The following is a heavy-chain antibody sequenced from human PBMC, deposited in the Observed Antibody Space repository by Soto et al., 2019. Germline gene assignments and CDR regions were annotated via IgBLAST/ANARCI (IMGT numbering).Heavy chain of an antibody. Sequence: QVQLVESGGGVVQPGRSLRLSCAASGFTFSSYGMHWVRQAPGKGLEWVAVISYDGSNKYYADSVKGRFTISRDNSKNTLDLQMNSLRAEDTAVYYCAKDRVYCSSTSCYFAYYYGMDVWGQGTTVTVSS. V-gene: IGHV3-30*18. CDR2: ISYDGSNK. D-gene: IGHD2-2*01. CDR1: GFTFSSYG. CDR3: AKDRVYCSSTSCYFAYYYGMDV. J-gene: IGHJ6*02.